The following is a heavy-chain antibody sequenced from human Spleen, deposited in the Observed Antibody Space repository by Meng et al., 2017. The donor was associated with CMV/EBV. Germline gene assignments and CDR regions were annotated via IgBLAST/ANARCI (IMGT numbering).Heavy chain of an antibody. J-gene: IGHJ5*02. V-gene: IGHV4-31*02. Sequence: GSISSGGYYWSWIRQNPGKGLEWIGFIYYTGTTYYKPSLKSRTTISVDTSKNQFSLSLTSVTAADTAVYYCARGDIVPVSAAGWFDPWGQGTLVTVSS. CDR3: ARGDIVPVSAAGWFDP. CDR2: IYYTGTT. CDR1: GSISSGGYY. D-gene: IGHD2-2*01.